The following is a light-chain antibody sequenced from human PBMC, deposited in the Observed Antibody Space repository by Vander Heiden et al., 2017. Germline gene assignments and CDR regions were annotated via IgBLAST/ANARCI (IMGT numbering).Light chain of an antibody. CDR3: AAWDDNLSGWV. J-gene: IGLJ3*02. Sequence: QSVLTQPPSASGTPGQRVTISCSGRSSNIGSNTVNWYQHLPGTAPKLLIYSHNQRPSGVPDRFSGSKSGTSASLAISGLQSEDEADYYCAAWDDNLSGWVFGGGTKLTVL. CDR1: SSNIGSNT. CDR2: SHN. V-gene: IGLV1-44*01.